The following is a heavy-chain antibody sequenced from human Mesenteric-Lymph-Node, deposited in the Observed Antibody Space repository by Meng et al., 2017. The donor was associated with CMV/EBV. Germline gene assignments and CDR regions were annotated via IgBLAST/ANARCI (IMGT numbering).Heavy chain of an antibody. D-gene: IGHD6-13*01. CDR2: IIPILGIA. CDR3: AGGIAAAGSRWFDP. CDR1: GGTFSSYT. Sequence: QVQVVQSGAEVKKPGSSVKVSCKVSGGTFSSYTISWVRQAPGQGLEWMGRIIPILGIANYAQKFQGRVTITADKSTSTAYMELSSLRSDDTAVYYCAGGIAAAGSRWFDPWGQGTLVTVSS. V-gene: IGHV1-69*02. J-gene: IGHJ5*02.